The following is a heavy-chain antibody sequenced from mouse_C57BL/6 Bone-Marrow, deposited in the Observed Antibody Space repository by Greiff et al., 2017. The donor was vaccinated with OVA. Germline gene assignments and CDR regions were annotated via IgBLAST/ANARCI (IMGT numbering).Heavy chain of an antibody. CDR3: ARERGYYYGSSYFDY. CDR2: INPYNGDT. V-gene: IGHV1-20*01. CDR1: GYSFTGYF. Sequence: VQLKESGPELVKPGDSVKISCKASGYSFTGYFMNWVMQSHGKSLEWIGRINPYNGDTFYNQKFKGKATLTVDKSSSTAHMELRSLTSEDSAVYYCARERGYYYGSSYFDYWGQGTTLTVSS. J-gene: IGHJ2*01. D-gene: IGHD1-1*01.